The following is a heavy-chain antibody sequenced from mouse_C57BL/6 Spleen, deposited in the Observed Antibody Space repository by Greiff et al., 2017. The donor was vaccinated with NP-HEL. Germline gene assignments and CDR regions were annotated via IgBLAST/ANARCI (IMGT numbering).Heavy chain of an antibody. D-gene: IGHD2-3*01. CDR2: IDPSDSYT. Sequence: QVQLQQPGAELVRPGTSVKLSCKASGYTFTSYWMHWVKQRPGQGLEWIGVIDPSDSYTNYNQKFKGKATLTVDTSSSTAYMQLSSLTSEDTAVYYCARTPYDGSMDYWGQGTSVTVSS. CDR1: GYTFTSYW. V-gene: IGHV1-59*01. J-gene: IGHJ4*01. CDR3: ARTPYDGSMDY.